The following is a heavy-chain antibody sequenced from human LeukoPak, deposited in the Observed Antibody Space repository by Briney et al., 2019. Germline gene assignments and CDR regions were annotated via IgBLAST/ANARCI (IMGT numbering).Heavy chain of an antibody. CDR3: AREHSLVAIHDAFDI. CDR1: GFNLDNYA. V-gene: IGHV3-23*01. Sequence: GGSLRLSCVASGFNLDNYAMSWVRQAPGKGLEWVSAISGSGDSTYYADSVKGRFTISRDDSKSTLYLQMNRLRADDAAVYHCAREHSLVAIHDAFDIWGQGTMVTVSS. CDR2: ISGSGDST. J-gene: IGHJ3*02. D-gene: IGHD5-12*01.